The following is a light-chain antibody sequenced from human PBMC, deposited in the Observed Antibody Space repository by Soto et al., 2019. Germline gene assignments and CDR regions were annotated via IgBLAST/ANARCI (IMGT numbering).Light chain of an antibody. V-gene: IGKV1-33*01. CDR1: QDITNY. CDR2: DAY. Sequence: DIQRTQSPSSLSSSVGYIVTITCQASQDITNYLNWYQQKQGKAPKIMIYDAYNLETGVKSRFSGSGSGKDFTLTIRSMQNEDIATYYCQKYDNLPINVGGGTKV. J-gene: IGKJ4*01. CDR3: QKYDNLPIN.